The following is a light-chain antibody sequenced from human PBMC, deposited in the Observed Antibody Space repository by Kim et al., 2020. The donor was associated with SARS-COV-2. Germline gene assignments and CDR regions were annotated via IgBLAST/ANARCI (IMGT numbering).Light chain of an antibody. Sequence: DIQMTQSPSALSASVGDRVTITCRTTQNITSYLNWYQQKPGKAPKLLISAASTLQGGVPSRFSGSGSETDFTLTISSLQPEDFATYYCQQSYSYPLTFGQGTKVDIK. J-gene: IGKJ1*01. V-gene: IGKV1-39*01. CDR2: AAS. CDR3: QQSYSYPLT. CDR1: QNITSY.